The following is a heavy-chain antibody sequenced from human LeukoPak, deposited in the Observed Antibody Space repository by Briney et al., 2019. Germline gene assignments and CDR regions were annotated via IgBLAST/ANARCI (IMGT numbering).Heavy chain of an antibody. CDR3: ASDATMVRGAPHY. CDR2: IIPIFGTA. D-gene: IGHD3-10*01. V-gene: IGHV1-69*05. J-gene: IGHJ4*02. CDR1: GGTFSSYA. Sequence: SVKVSCKASGGTFSSYAISWVRQAPGQGLEWMGRIIPIFGTANYAQKFQGRVTITTDESTSTAYTELSSLRSEDTAVYYCASDATMVRGAPHYWGQGTLVTVSS.